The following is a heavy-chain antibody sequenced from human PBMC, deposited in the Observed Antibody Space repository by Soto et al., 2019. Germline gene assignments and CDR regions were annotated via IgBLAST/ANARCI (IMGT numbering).Heavy chain of an antibody. D-gene: IGHD2-2*03. J-gene: IGHJ4*02. CDR2: IYHSGST. Sequence: SETLSLTCAVSGGSISSGGYSWSWIRQPPGKGLEWIGYIYHSGSTYYNPSLKSRVTISVDRSKNQFSLKLSSVTAADTAVYYCAREGNLGRWIQPLDSWGQGTLVTVS. CDR1: GGSISSGGYS. CDR3: AREGNLGRWIQPLDS. V-gene: IGHV4-30-2*01.